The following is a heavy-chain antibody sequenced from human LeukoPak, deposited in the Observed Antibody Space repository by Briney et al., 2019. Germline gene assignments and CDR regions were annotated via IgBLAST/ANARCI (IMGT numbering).Heavy chain of an antibody. CDR3: ATAIDNPTHPLDYYYYMDV. CDR1: GYTFTDYY. CDR2: VDPEDGET. Sequence: ATVKISCKVSGYTFTDYYMHWVQQAPGKGLEWMGLVDPEDGETIYAEKFQGRVTITADTSTDTAYMELSSLRSEDTAVYYCATAIDNPTHPLDYYYYMDVWGKGTTVTVSS. D-gene: IGHD1-14*01. V-gene: IGHV1-69-2*01. J-gene: IGHJ6*03.